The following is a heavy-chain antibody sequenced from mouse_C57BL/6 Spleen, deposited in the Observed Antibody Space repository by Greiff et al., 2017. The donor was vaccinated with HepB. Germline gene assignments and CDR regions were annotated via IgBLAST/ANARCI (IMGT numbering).Heavy chain of an antibody. CDR2: INPNNGGT. CDR1: GYTFTDYY. D-gene: IGHD1-1*01. CDR3: ARRGDGSPSFDY. J-gene: IGHJ2*01. V-gene: IGHV1-26*01. Sequence: EVQLQQSGPELVKPGASVKISCKASGYTFTDYYMNWVKQSHGKSLEWIGDINPNNGGTSYNQKFKGKATLTVDKSSSTAYMELRSLTSEDSAVYYCARRGDGSPSFDYWGQGTTLTVSS.